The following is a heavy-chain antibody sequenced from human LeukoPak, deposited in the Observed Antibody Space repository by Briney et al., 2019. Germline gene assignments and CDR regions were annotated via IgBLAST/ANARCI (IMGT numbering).Heavy chain of an antibody. D-gene: IGHD3-22*01. CDR2: IIPIFGTA. Sequence: SVKVSCKASGGTFSSYAISWVRQAPGQGLEWMGGIIPIFGTANYAQKFQGRVTITADESTSTAYMELSSLRSEDTAVYYCAREGSGFTQPFDYWGQGTLVTVSS. CDR1: GGTFSSYA. J-gene: IGHJ4*02. CDR3: AREGSGFTQPFDY. V-gene: IGHV1-69*13.